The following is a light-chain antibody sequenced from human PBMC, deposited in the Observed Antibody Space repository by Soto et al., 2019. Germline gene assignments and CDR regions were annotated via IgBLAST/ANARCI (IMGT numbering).Light chain of an antibody. Sequence: IVLTQSPATLSLSPGERATLSCRASQSVGSFLAWYQQKPGQAPRLLIYGASSRATGIPDRFSGSGSGTDFTLTISRLEPEDFAVYYCQQYGSSATFGQGTKVDIK. J-gene: IGKJ1*01. CDR3: QQYGSSAT. CDR2: GAS. V-gene: IGKV3-20*01. CDR1: QSVGSF.